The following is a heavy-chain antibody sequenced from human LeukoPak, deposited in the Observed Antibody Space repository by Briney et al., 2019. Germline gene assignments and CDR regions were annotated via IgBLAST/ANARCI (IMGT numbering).Heavy chain of an antibody. Sequence: GGSLRLSCAASGFIFSSYWMYWVRQAPGKGLVWVSRINSDGSSTSYADSVKGRFTISRDNAKNSLYLQMNSLRAEDTAVYYCAAIVVVTAMNASSAFNIWGQGTMVTVSS. CDR3: AAIVVVTAMNASSAFNI. CDR2: INSDGSST. CDR1: GFIFSSYW. V-gene: IGHV3-74*01. D-gene: IGHD2-21*02. J-gene: IGHJ3*02.